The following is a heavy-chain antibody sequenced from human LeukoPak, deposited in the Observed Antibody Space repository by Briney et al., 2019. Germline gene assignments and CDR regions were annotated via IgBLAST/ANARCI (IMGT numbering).Heavy chain of an antibody. Sequence: GGSLRLSCAASGFTFSSYSMNWVRQAPGKGLEWVSSISSSRSYIYYADSVKGRFTMSRDNAKNSLYLQMNSLRAEDTALYHCARPRARYSSSWPLDYWGQGTLVTVPS. CDR3: ARPRARYSSSWPLDY. D-gene: IGHD6-13*01. CDR1: GFTFSSYS. J-gene: IGHJ4*02. CDR2: ISSSRSYI. V-gene: IGHV3-21*04.